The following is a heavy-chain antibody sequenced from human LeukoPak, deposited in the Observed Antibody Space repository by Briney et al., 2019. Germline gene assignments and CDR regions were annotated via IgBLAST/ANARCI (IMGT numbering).Heavy chain of an antibody. CDR2: IKQDGSEK. CDR3: ARGRYYYDSSGSY. CDR1: GFTFSGYW. J-gene: IGHJ4*02. Sequence: GGSLRLSCAASGFTFSGYWMSWVRQAPGKGLEWVANIKQDGSEKYYVDSVKGRFTISRDNAKNSLYLQMNSLRAEDTAVYYCARGRYYYDSSGSYWGQGTLVTVSS. V-gene: IGHV3-7*01. D-gene: IGHD3-22*01.